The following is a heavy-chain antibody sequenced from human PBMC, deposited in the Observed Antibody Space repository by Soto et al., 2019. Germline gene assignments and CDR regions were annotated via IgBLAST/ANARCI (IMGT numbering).Heavy chain of an antibody. CDR1: GYTFTSYH. CDR3: ARPHPRLRLFDY. J-gene: IGHJ4*02. CDR2: INPSGDSA. Sequence: ASVKVSCKASGYTFTSYHMDWVLHAPGQGLEWMGIINPSGDSASYAQKFQGRVTMTRDTSTSKVYMELSSLRSEDTAVYFCARPHPRLRLFDYWGQGTLVTVSS. D-gene: IGHD5-12*01. V-gene: IGHV1-46*01.